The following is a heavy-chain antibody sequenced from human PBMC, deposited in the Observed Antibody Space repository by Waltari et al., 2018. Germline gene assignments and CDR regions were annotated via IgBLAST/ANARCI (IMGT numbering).Heavy chain of an antibody. CDR2: SYSGGST. V-gene: IGHV3-53*01. CDR1: GFTVSSNY. CDR3: ARVYSGSYYQED. Sequence: EVQLVESGGGLIQPGGSLRLSCAASGFTVSSNYMSWVRQAPGKGLEWVSVSYSGGSTYYADSVKGRFTSSRDNSKNTLYLQMNSLRAEDTAVYWCARVYSGSYYQEDWGQGTLVTVSS. D-gene: IGHD1-26*01. J-gene: IGHJ4*02.